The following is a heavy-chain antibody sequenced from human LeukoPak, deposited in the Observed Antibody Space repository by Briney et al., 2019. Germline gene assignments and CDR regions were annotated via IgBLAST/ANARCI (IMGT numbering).Heavy chain of an antibody. CDR3: ARDKNYYGSGSPSLDAIDI. D-gene: IGHD3-10*01. Sequence: AGGSLRLSCAASGSPFSSSGMHGVRQAPGKGLEWVALIWYDGSNLYYADSVKGRFTISKDSSKNTLYLHMNSLRAEDTAVYYCARDKNYYGSGSPSLDAIDIWGQGTMVTVSS. J-gene: IGHJ3*02. CDR2: IWYDGSNL. V-gene: IGHV3-33*01. CDR1: GSPFSSSG.